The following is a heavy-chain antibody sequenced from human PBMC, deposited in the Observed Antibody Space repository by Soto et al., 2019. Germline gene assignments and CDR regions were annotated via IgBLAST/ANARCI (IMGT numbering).Heavy chain of an antibody. J-gene: IGHJ4*02. CDR2: IKSKTDGGTT. CDR3: TTGFLGWAPIVFDY. D-gene: IGHD3-3*01. CDR1: GFTFSNAW. Sequence: GGSLRLSCAASGFTFSNAWMSWVRQAPGKGLEWVGRIKSKTDGGTTDYAAPVKGRFTISRDDSKNTLYLQMNSLKTEDTAVYYCTTGFLGWAPIVFDYWGQGTLVTVSS. V-gene: IGHV3-15*01.